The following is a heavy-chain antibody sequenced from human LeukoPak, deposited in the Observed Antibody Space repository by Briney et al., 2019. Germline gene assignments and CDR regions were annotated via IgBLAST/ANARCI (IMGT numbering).Heavy chain of an antibody. V-gene: IGHV3-21*01. CDR2: ISSSSSYI. CDR1: GFTFSSYS. D-gene: IGHD6-6*01. CDR3: ARSSPGEACDY. Sequence: GGSLRLSCAASGFTFSSYSMNWVRQAPGKGLEWVSSISSSSSYIYYADSVKGRFTISRGNAKNSLYLQMNSLRAEDTAVYYCARSSPGEACDYWGQGTLVTVSS. J-gene: IGHJ4*02.